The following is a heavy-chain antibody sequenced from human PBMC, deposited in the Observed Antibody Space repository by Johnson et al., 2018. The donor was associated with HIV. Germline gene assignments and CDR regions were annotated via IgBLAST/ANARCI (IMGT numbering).Heavy chain of an antibody. CDR2: IKQDGSEK. V-gene: IGHV3-7*01. CDR1: GFTFSSYW. CDR3: FLGQTQRGDAFDI. Sequence: EVQLVESGGGLVQPGGSLRLSCAASGFTFSSYWMSWVRQAPGKGLEWVANIKQDGSEKYYVDSVQGRFTISRDNAKNSLYLQMNSLRAEDTAVYYCFLGQTQRGDAFDIRGQGTMVTVSS. J-gene: IGHJ3*02. D-gene: IGHD6-25*01.